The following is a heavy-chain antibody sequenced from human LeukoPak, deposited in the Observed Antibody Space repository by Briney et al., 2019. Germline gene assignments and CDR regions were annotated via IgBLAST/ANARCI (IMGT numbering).Heavy chain of an antibody. Sequence: SAKVSCKASGGTFSSYAISWVRRAPGQGLEWMGGIIPIFGTANYAQKFQGRVTITADESTSTAYMELSSLRSEDTAVYYCARAENPCASGGSCYHLDYWGQGTLVTVSS. V-gene: IGHV1-69*13. J-gene: IGHJ4*02. D-gene: IGHD2-15*01. CDR2: IIPIFGTA. CDR1: GGTFSSYA. CDR3: ARAENPCASGGSCYHLDY.